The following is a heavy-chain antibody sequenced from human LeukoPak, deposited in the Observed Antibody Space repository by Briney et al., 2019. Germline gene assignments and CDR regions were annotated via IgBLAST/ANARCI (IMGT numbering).Heavy chain of an antibody. CDR2: ISGRGGST. CDR1: GFTFTYYA. CDR3: AREAARAGFDY. J-gene: IGHJ4*02. V-gene: IGHV3-23*01. D-gene: IGHD6-6*01. Sequence: PGGSLRLSCAASGFTFTYYAMTWVRQAPGKGLEWVSAISGRGGSTYYADSVKGRLTISRDNSKNTLYLQMNSLRAEDTAVYYCAREAARAGFDYWGQGTLVTVSS.